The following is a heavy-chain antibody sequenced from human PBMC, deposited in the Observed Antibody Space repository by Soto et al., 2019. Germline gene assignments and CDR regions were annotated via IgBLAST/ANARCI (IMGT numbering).Heavy chain of an antibody. CDR3: ATPRPGRHGYAY. CDR1: GITLSNAW. CDR2: IKSKVDGSTT. V-gene: IGHV3-15*01. D-gene: IGHD3-16*01. Sequence: EVQLVASGGGLVKPGGSLRLSCAGSGITLSNAWMTWVRQAPGKGLEWVGRIKSKVDGSTTEYGSPVKDRFIISREDSENTLDLQMQSLKVEDTAVYYGATPRPGRHGYAYWGQGLRVTVSS. J-gene: IGHJ4*02.